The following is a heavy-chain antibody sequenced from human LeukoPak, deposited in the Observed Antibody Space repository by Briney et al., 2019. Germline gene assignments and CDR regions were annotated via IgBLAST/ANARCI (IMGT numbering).Heavy chain of an antibody. D-gene: IGHD2/OR15-2a*01. CDR1: GDSISSYY. Sequence: PSETLSLTCTVSGDSISSYYWSWIRQPPGKGLEWIGYISYSGSTNYNPSLKSRVTISVDTSNNQFSLKLSSVTAADTAVYYCARLSWPGRGSRFDPWGQGMWVTVSS. CDR3: ARLSWPGRGSRFDP. J-gene: IGHJ5*02. CDR2: ISYSGST. V-gene: IGHV4-59*01.